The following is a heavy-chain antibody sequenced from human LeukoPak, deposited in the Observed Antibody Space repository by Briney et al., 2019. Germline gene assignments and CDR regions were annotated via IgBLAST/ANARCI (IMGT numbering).Heavy chain of an antibody. CDR3: AKGSGASGWYLYFQH. J-gene: IGHJ1*01. Sequence: GGSLRLSCAASGFTFSSYAMSWVRQAPGKGLEWVSAISSSGGSTYYADSVKGRFTISRDNSKNTLYLQMNSLRAEDTAVYYCAKGSGASGWYLYFQHWGQGTLVTVSS. CDR2: ISSSGGST. D-gene: IGHD6-19*01. CDR1: GFTFSSYA. V-gene: IGHV3-23*01.